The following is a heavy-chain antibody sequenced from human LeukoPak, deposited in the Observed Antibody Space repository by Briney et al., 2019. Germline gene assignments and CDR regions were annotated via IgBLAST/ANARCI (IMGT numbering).Heavy chain of an antibody. CDR3: GRVVVSLFDF. J-gene: IGHJ4*02. Sequence: PSETLSLTCTVSGGSMKSYYWNWIRQPPGKGLEWIGYIYYSGSTYYNPSLKSRVTISVDTSKNQFSLKLSSVTAADTAVYYCGRVVVSLFDFWGKGTLVPVSS. V-gene: IGHV4-59*12. CDR1: GGSMKSYY. CDR2: IYYSGST. D-gene: IGHD3-22*01.